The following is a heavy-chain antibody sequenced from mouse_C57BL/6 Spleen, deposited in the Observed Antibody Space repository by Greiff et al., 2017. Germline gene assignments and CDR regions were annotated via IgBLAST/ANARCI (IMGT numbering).Heavy chain of an antibody. CDR3: ARSIPVYDDFMDY. CDR1: GYTFTSYW. CDR2: IHPNSGST. J-gene: IGHJ4*01. Sequence: QVQLQQPGAELVKPGASVKLSCKASGYTFTSYWMHWVKQRPGQGLEWIGMIHPNSGSTNYNEKFKSKATLTVDKSSSTAYMQLSSLTSEDSAVYYCARSIPVYDDFMDYWGQGTSVTVSS. D-gene: IGHD2-3*01. V-gene: IGHV1-64*01.